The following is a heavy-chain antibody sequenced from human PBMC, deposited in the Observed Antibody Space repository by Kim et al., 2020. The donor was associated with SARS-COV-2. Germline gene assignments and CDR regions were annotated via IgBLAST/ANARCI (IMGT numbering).Heavy chain of an antibody. D-gene: IGHD3-10*01. CDR1: GITFANYG. J-gene: IGHJ1*01. CDR2: ISGNDGTT. V-gene: IGHV3-23*01. CDR3: FYYHGSGSHGFH. Sequence: GGSLRLSCAASGITFANYGVTWVRQAPGKGLEWVSSISGNDGTTYYADSVRGRSTISRDNSQNTMYLQLNTMRDENTATYYCFYYHGSGSHGFHWGQGALVTVSS.